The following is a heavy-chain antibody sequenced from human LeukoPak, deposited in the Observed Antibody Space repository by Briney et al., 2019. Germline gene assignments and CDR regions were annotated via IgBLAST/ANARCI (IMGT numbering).Heavy chain of an antibody. D-gene: IGHD3-9*01. CDR2: IYYSGST. Sequence: SETLSLTCTVSGGSTSSYYWSWIRQPPGKGLEWIGYIYYSGSTNYNPSLKSRVTISVDTSKNQFSLKLSSVTAADTAVYYCARDLCLTGRPCGMDVWGQGTTVTVSS. CDR3: ARDLCLTGRPCGMDV. V-gene: IGHV4-59*12. J-gene: IGHJ6*02. CDR1: GGSTSSYY.